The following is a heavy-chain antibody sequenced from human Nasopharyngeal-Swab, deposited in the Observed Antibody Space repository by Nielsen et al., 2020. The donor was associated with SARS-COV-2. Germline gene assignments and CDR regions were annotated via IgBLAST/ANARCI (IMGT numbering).Heavy chain of an antibody. CDR2: IKQDGSEK. CDR1: GFTFSSYE. CDR3: AKDHGYYYGMDV. Sequence: GESLKISCAASGFTFSSYEMNWVRQAPGKGLEWVANIKQDGSEKYYVESVKGRFTISRDNAKSSLYLQMNSLRAEDTALYYCAKDHGYYYGMDVWGQGTTVTVSS. D-gene: IGHD1-14*01. V-gene: IGHV3-7*03. J-gene: IGHJ6*02.